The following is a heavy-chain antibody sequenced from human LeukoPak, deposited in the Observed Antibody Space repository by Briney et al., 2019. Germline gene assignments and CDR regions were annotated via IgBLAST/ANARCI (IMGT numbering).Heavy chain of an antibody. V-gene: IGHV4-34*01. CDR3: ARGPEMATIIVSSRRYYFDS. J-gene: IGHJ4*02. CDR1: GGSFSGYY. Sequence: SETLSLTCAVYGGSFSGYYWSWIRQPPEKGLEWMGEINHSGSTNYNPSLKSRVTISVDTSKNQFSLKLSSVTAADTAVYYCARGPEMATIIVSSRRYYFDSWGQGTLVTVSS. D-gene: IGHD5-24*01. CDR2: INHSGST.